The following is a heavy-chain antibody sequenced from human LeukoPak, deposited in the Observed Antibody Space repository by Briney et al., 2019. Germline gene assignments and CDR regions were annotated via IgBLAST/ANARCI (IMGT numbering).Heavy chain of an antibody. V-gene: IGHV3-23*01. CDR2: ISGSGGST. CDR3: AKSDYTMVRGPFDY. D-gene: IGHD3-10*01. J-gene: IGHJ4*02. Sequence: GGSLRLSCAASGFTVSSNYMSWVRQAPGKGLEWVSAISGSGGSTYYADSVKGRFTISRDNSKNTLYLQMNSLRAEDTAVYYCAKSDYTMVRGPFDYWGQGTLVTVSS. CDR1: GFTVSSNY.